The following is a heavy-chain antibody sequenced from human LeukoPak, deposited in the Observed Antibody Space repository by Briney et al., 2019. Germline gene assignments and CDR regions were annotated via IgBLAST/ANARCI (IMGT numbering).Heavy chain of an antibody. V-gene: IGHV4-39*01. CDR1: GGSISSSSYY. Sequence: SETLSLTCTVSGGSISSSSYYWGWIRQPPGKGLEWIGSIYYSGCTYYNPSLKSRVTISVDTSKNQFSLKLSSVTAADTAVYYCARVQSDYWGQGTLVTVSS. CDR2: IYYSGCT. CDR3: ARVQSDY. J-gene: IGHJ4*02.